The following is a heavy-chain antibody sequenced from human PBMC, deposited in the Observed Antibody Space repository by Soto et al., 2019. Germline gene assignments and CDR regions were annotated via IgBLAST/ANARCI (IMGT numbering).Heavy chain of an antibody. V-gene: IGHV1-8*01. D-gene: IGHD3-3*02. CDR3: ARALAGAVRIFRETYYYGMDV. CDR1: GYTFTSYD. Sequence: SVEVSCRASGYTFTSYDINWVRQATGQGLEWMGWMNPNIGNTGYAQKFQGRVTMTRNTSISTAYMELSSLRSEDTAVYYCARALAGAVRIFRETYYYGMDVWGQGTKVTVSS. J-gene: IGHJ6*02. CDR2: MNPNIGNT.